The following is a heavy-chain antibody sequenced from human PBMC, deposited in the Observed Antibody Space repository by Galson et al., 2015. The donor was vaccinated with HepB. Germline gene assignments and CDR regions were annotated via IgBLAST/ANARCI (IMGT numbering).Heavy chain of an antibody. CDR3: AKAPQKYYYDSSGYYSY. V-gene: IGHV3-48*01. Sequence: SLRLSCAASGFTFNSYSMNWVRQAPGKGLEWVSYISYSSSNIYYADSVKGRFTISRDNSKNTLYLQMNSLRAEDTAVYYCAKAPQKYYYDSSGYYSYWGQGTLVTVSS. CDR1: GFTFNSYS. D-gene: IGHD3-22*01. CDR2: ISYSSSNI. J-gene: IGHJ4*02.